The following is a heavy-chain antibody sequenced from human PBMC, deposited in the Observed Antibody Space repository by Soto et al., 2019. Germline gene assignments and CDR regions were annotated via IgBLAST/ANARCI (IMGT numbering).Heavy chain of an antibody. V-gene: IGHV4-31*03. CDR1: GGSISSGGYY. Sequence: QVQLQESGPGLVKPSQTLSLTCTVSGGSISSGGYYWSWIRQHPGQRLEWIGYIYYSGSTYYNPSLKSRVTIAADTSKNQFSLKLSSVTAADTAVYYCARFGRGEYYDYGMDVWGQGTTVTASS. CDR3: ARFGRGEYYDYGMDV. CDR2: IYYSGST. D-gene: IGHD2-15*01. J-gene: IGHJ6*02.